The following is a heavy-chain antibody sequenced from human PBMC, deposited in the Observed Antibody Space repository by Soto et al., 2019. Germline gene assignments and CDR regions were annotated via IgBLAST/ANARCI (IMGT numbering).Heavy chain of an antibody. J-gene: IGHJ6*02. D-gene: IGHD3-10*01. CDR1: GFTFSSYA. CDR3: AKDRPTLLWFGDDYYGMDV. Sequence: VGSLRLSCAASGFTFSSYAMSWVRQAPGKGLEWVSAISGSGGSTYYADSVKGRFTISRDNSKNTLYLQMNSLRAEDTAVYYCAKDRPTLLWFGDDYYGMDVWGQGTTVTVSS. CDR2: ISGSGGST. V-gene: IGHV3-23*01.